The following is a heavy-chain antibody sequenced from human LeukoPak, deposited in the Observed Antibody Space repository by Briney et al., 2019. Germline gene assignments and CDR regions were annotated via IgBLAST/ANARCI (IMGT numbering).Heavy chain of an antibody. Sequence: SETLSLTCTVSSGSISTSNYYWGWVRQPPGKALEWIGNIFYSGSTYYSPSLKSRVTMSVDTSKNQFSLKLSSVTAADTAVYYCARGVRLYSYGYTAFSWFDPWGQGTLVTVSS. V-gene: IGHV4-39*07. CDR1: SGSISTSNYY. CDR2: IFYSGST. D-gene: IGHD5-18*01. CDR3: ARGVRLYSYGYTAFSWFDP. J-gene: IGHJ5*02.